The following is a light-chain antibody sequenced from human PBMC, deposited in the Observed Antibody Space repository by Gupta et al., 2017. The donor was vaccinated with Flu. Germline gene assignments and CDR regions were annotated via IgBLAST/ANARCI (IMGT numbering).Light chain of an antibody. CDR1: QSVTSSY. J-gene: IGKJ4*01. Sequence: EIVLTQSPGTLSLSPGEGATLSCRASQSVTSSYLAWYQQKPGQAPRLLIYGASSRATGITGKFSGSGSGTDFTLTISRLEPEDFAVYYCQQYGSSPVTFGGGTKVEIK. V-gene: IGKV3-20*01. CDR2: GAS. CDR3: QQYGSSPVT.